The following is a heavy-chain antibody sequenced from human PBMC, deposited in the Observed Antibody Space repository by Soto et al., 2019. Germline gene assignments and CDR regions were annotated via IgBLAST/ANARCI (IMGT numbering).Heavy chain of an antibody. V-gene: IGHV1-69*01. CDR1: GGTFSSYA. Sequence: QVQLVQSGAEVKKPGSSVKVSCKASGGTFSSYAISWVRQAPGQGLEWMGGIIPIFGTANYAQKFQSRVTITADESTSTAYMELSSLRSEDTAVYYCARNPRGQRWLQFAFDYWGQGTLVTVSS. CDR3: ARNPRGQRWLQFAFDY. J-gene: IGHJ4*02. D-gene: IGHD5-12*01. CDR2: IIPIFGTA.